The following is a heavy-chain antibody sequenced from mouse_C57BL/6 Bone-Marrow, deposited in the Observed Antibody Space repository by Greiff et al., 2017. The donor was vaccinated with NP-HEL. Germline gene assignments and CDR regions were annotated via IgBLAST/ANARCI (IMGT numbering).Heavy chain of an antibody. Sequence: VKLQQPGAELVKPGASVKLSCKASGYTFTSYWMHWVKQRPGQGLEWIGMIHPNSGSTNYNEKFKSKATLTVDKSSSTAYMQLSSLTSADSAVYYCASDYWYFDVWGTGTTVTVSS. J-gene: IGHJ1*03. CDR2: IHPNSGST. CDR3: ASDYWYFDV. CDR1: GYTFTSYW. V-gene: IGHV1-64*01.